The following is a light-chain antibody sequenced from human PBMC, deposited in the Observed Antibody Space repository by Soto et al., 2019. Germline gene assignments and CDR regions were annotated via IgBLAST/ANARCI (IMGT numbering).Light chain of an antibody. CDR1: QYISSSY. J-gene: IGKJ5*01. CDR3: QQYGHSPPVT. V-gene: IGKV3-20*01. Sequence: EIVLTQSPGTLSLSPGERATLSFRASQYISSSYLAWYQQKPGQAPRLLIYGASSRATGIPDRFSGSGSGTDFTLTISRLEPEDFAVYYCQQYGHSPPVTFGQGTRLEIK. CDR2: GAS.